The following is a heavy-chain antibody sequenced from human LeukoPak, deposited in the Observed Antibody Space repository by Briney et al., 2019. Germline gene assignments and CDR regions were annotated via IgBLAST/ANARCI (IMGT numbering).Heavy chain of an antibody. D-gene: IGHD3-10*01. V-gene: IGHV3-21*01. Sequence: PGGSLRLSCAASGFTFSSYSMNWVRQAPGKGLEWVSSISRSSSYIYYADSVKGRFTISRDNAKNSLYLQMNSLRAEDTAVYYCARESSRGFGDAFDIWGQGTMVTVSS. CDR2: ISRSSSYI. J-gene: IGHJ3*02. CDR1: GFTFSSYS. CDR3: ARESSRGFGDAFDI.